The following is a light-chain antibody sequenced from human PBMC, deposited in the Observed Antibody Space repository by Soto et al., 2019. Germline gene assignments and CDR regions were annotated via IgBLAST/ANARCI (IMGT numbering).Light chain of an antibody. J-gene: IGLJ1*01. Sequence: QSALTQPASVSGSPGQSITISCTGTSSDVGGYNYVSWYQQHPGKAPKVIVYDVSNRPSGVSDRFSGSKSGNTASLTISGLQAEDEADYYCISYTSTPPYVFGTGTKLTVL. CDR1: SSDVGGYNY. CDR2: DVS. V-gene: IGLV2-14*01. CDR3: ISYTSTPPYV.